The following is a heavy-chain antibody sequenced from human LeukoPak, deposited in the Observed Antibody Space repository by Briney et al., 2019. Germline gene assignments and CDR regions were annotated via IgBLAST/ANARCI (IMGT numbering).Heavy chain of an antibody. CDR1: GFSFSSYW. D-gene: IGHD6-19*01. J-gene: IGHJ4*03. CDR3: ARDEVAGYFEC. Sequence: GGSLRLSCAVSGFSFSSYWMSWVRQAPGKGLEWVANINREGNRKYYVDSVKGRFTISRDNAKNSLYLQMDSLRAEDTAVYYCARDEVAGYFECWGQGTLVTVSS. CDR2: INREGNRK. V-gene: IGHV3-7*01.